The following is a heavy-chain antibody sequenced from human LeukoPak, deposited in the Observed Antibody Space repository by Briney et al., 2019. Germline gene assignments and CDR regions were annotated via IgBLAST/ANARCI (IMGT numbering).Heavy chain of an antibody. CDR2: IWYDGSNK. CDR3: ARSQRGYSYGEH. V-gene: IGHV3-33*01. Sequence: PGRSLRLSCAASGFTFSSYGMHWVRQAPGKGLEWVAVIWYDGSNKYYADSVKGRFTISRDNGKNILFLQMDSLRAEDTAVYFCARSQRGYSYGEHWGQGTPVTVSS. D-gene: IGHD5-18*01. CDR1: GFTFSSYG. J-gene: IGHJ4*02.